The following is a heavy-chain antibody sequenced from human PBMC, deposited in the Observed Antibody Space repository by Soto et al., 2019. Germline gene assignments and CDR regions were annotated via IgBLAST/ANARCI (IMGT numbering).Heavy chain of an antibody. Sequence: ASVKVSCKASGYPFTGPYIYWVRQAPGQGLEWMGWINPSSGGTEFAEKFQGRVIVTRDTSIRTVFLELNSLTSDDTGVYFCARDFRTYSHGADVWGQGTAVTVSS. J-gene: IGHJ6*02. CDR2: INPSSGGT. CDR3: ARDFRTYSHGADV. CDR1: GYPFTGPY. D-gene: IGHD5-18*01. V-gene: IGHV1-2*02.